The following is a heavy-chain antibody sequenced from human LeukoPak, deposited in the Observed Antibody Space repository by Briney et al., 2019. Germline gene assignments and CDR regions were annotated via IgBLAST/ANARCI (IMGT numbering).Heavy chain of an antibody. J-gene: IGHJ3*02. Sequence: PSETLSLTCTVSGGSISSYCWNWIRQPPGKGLEWIGYIYYSGTTNYNPSLKGRVTISVDTSKNQFSLKLSSVTAADTAVYYCARVTCTSTSCYRKDAFDIWGQGTMVTVSS. CDR2: IYYSGTT. CDR3: ARVTCTSTSCYRKDAFDI. V-gene: IGHV4-59*01. D-gene: IGHD2-2*01. CDR1: GGSISSYC.